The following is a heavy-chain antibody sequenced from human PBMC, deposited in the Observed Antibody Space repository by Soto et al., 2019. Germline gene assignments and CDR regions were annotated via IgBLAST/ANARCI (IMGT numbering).Heavy chain of an antibody. CDR3: ARHSGPKGHYDSSGYPTPFDY. CDR1: GYSFTSYW. J-gene: IGHJ4*02. D-gene: IGHD3-22*01. Sequence: SLKISCKGSGYSFTSYWIGWVRQMPGKGLEWMGIIYPGDSDTRYSPSFQGQVTISADKSISTAYLQWSSLKASDTAMYYCARHSGPKGHYDSSGYPTPFDYWGQGTLVTVSS. V-gene: IGHV5-51*01. CDR2: IYPGDSDT.